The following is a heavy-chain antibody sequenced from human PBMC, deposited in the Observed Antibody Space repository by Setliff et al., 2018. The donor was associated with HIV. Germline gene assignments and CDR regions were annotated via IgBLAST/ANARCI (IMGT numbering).Heavy chain of an antibody. CDR1: GFTFSTYS. CDR2: ISVSGFSI. Sequence: GGSLRLSCAASGFTFSTYSRNWVRLAPGRGLEWISSISVSGFSIYYADSVKGRFFVSRDDAKNSLFLQMNSLRTEDTAVYFCARVRARYSSSWSFDYWGQGTPVTVSS. J-gene: IGHJ4*02. D-gene: IGHD6-13*01. CDR3: ARVRARYSSSWSFDY. V-gene: IGHV3-21*01.